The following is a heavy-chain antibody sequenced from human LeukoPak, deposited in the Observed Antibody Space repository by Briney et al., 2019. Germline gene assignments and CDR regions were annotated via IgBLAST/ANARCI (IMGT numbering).Heavy chain of an antibody. CDR1: GFTFSSYA. Sequence: PGGSLRLSCAASGFTFSSYAMSWVRQAPGKGLEWVSAISGSGGSTYYADSVKGRFTISRDNSKNTLYLQMNSLRAEDTAVYYCAKHQCSSTSCSIWGGDYWGQGTLVTVSS. CDR3: AKHQCSSTSCSIWGGDY. V-gene: IGHV3-23*01. CDR2: ISGSGGST. D-gene: IGHD2-2*01. J-gene: IGHJ4*02.